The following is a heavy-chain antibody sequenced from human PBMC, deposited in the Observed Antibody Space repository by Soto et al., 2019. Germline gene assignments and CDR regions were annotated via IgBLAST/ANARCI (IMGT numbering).Heavy chain of an antibody. D-gene: IGHD3-10*01. CDR2: IWYDGSNK. CDR1: GFTFSSYG. CDR3: ARHGGFYGSGNFRWFDP. V-gene: IGHV3-33*01. Sequence: QVQLVESGGGVVQPGRSLRLSCAASGFTFSSYGMHWVRQAPGKGLEWVAFIWYDGSNKYYADSLEGRFTISRDNSKSSLYLRMYSLRAQDIGVYYCARHGGFYGSGNFRWFDPRGQGTLVTVS. J-gene: IGHJ5*02.